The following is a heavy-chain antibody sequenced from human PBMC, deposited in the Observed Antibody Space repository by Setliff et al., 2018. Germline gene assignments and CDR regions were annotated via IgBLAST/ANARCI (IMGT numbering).Heavy chain of an antibody. J-gene: IGHJ6*03. CDR2: INHSGST. Sequence: SETLSLTCAVYGGSFSGYYWSWIRQPPGKGLEWIGEINHSGSTNYSPSLKSRVTISVDTSKNQFSLKLSSVAAADTAVYYCARGGYSYGHHYYYYMDVWGKGTTVTVSS. V-gene: IGHV4-34*01. CDR3: ARGGYSYGHHYYYYMDV. CDR1: GGSFSGYY. D-gene: IGHD5-18*01.